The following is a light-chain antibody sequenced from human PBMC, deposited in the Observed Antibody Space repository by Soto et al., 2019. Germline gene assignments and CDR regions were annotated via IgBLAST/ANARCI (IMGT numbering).Light chain of an antibody. CDR1: QSVSSTY. CDR3: QQYGASPIYT. J-gene: IGKJ2*01. V-gene: IGKV3-20*01. Sequence: EIVLTQSPGTLSLSPGERATLSCRASQSVSSTYLAWYQQKPGQPPRLLIFGASNRAAGTPDRFSGSGSGTDFTLTISRLEPEDFAVYYCQQYGASPIYTFGQATKLEIK. CDR2: GAS.